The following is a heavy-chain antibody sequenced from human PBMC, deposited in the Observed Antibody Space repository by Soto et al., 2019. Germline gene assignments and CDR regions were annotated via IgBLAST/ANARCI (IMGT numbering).Heavy chain of an antibody. CDR3: TSFDSNGYYPQNHY. J-gene: IGHJ4*02. V-gene: IGHV1-69*01. Sequence: QVILAQSGAEVKKPGSSVKVSCKVYGVSFRSFSINWVRQAPGQRFEWMGGIIPILGTANFTQKFQDRVTFTADESTATAYMTLSSLTSEDTAFYYCTSFDSNGYYPQNHYWGAATQVTVSS. CDR2: IIPILGTA. D-gene: IGHD3-22*01. CDR1: GVSFRSFS.